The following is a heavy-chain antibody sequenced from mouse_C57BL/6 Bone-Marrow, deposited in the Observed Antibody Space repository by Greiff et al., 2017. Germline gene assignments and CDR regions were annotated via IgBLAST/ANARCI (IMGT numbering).Heavy chain of an antibody. J-gene: IGHJ2*01. D-gene: IGHD1-1*01. Sequence: QVQLKESGAELAKPGASVKLSCKASGYTFTSYWMHWVKQRPGQGLEWIGYINPSSGYTTYNQKFKDKATLTADKSSSTAYMQLSSLTYEDSAVYYCARGPYYYGSSLDYWGQGTTLTVSS. CDR2: INPSSGYT. CDR1: GYTFTSYW. V-gene: IGHV1-7*01. CDR3: ARGPYYYGSSLDY.